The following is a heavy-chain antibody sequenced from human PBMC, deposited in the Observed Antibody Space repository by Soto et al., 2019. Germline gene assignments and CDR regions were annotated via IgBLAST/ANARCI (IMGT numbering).Heavy chain of an antibody. CDR1: GGSISSYY. CDR3: ARVWGGALDF. D-gene: IGHD3-10*01. J-gene: IGHJ3*01. CDR2: IYYSGST. V-gene: IGHV4-59*01. Sequence: SETLSLTCTVSGGSISSYYWSWIRQPPGKGLEWIGYIYYSGSTNYNPSLKRRVTISVDTSKNQFSLKLSSVTAADTAVYYCARVWGGALDFSAQGSLVIVSS.